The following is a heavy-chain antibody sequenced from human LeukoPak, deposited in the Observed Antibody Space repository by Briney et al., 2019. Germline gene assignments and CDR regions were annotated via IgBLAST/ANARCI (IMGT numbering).Heavy chain of an antibody. CDR2: IKQDGSEK. CDR1: GFTFSSYW. CDR3: ARREEWELLYYFDY. D-gene: IGHD1-26*01. Sequence: GSLRLSCAASGFTFSSYWMSWVRQAPGKGLEWVANIKQDGSEKYYVDSVKGRFTISRDNAKNPLYLQMNSLRAEDTAVYYCARREEWELLYYFDYWGQGTLVTVSS. J-gene: IGHJ4*02. V-gene: IGHV3-7*01.